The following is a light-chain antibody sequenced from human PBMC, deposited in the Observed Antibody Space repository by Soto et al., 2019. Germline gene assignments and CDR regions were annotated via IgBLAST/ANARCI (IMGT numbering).Light chain of an antibody. Sequence: QSALTQTASVSGSPGQSITISCTGTSSDVGGYNFVSWYQQHPGKAPKLIIHEVTNRPSGVSGRFSGSKSGNTAFLTISGLQAEDEAVYYCCSHSSSITWMFGGGTKVTV. CDR3: CSHSSSITWM. V-gene: IGLV2-14*03. J-gene: IGLJ3*02. CDR2: EVT. CDR1: SSDVGGYNF.